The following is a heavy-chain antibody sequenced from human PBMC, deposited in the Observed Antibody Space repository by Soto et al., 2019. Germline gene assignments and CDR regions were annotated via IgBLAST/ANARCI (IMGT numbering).Heavy chain of an antibody. CDR3: ARSRRRQWLDQYYYYYYGMDV. D-gene: IGHD6-19*01. V-gene: IGHV4-34*01. Sequence: SETLSLTCAVYGGSFSGYYWSWIRQPPGKGLEWIGEINHSGSTNYNPSLKSRVTISVDTSKNQFSLKLSSVTAADTAVYYCARSRRRQWLDQYYYYYYGMDVWGQGTTVTVSS. CDR2: INHSGST. CDR1: GGSFSGYY. J-gene: IGHJ6*02.